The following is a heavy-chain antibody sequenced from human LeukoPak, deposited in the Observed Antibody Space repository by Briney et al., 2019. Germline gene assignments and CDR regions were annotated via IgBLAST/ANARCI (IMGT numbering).Heavy chain of an antibody. CDR3: AIFNRYGDYRDY. Sequence: SETLSFTCTVSGGSISNYYWSWIRQPPGKELEWIGYIYYIGSTNYNPSLKRRVTISVDTSKNQFSLKLSSVTAADTAVYYCAIFNRYGDYRDYWGRGTLVTVSS. CDR2: IYYIGST. V-gene: IGHV4-59*01. CDR1: GGSISNYY. J-gene: IGHJ4*02. D-gene: IGHD4-17*01.